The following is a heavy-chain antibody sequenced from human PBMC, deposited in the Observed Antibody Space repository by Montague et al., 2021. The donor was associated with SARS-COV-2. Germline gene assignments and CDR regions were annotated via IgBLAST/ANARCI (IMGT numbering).Heavy chain of an antibody. Sequence: SLRLSCAASGFSFSSYAMHWVRQAPGKGLEWVAVISYDGSNKYYADSVKGRFTISRDNSKNTLYLQMNSLRAEDTAVYYCAKDFSYIENWVYYYMDVWGKGTTVTVSS. V-gene: IGHV3-30-3*01. CDR1: GFSFSSYA. CDR2: ISYDGSNK. D-gene: IGHD5-24*01. CDR3: AKDFSYIENWVYYYMDV. J-gene: IGHJ6*03.